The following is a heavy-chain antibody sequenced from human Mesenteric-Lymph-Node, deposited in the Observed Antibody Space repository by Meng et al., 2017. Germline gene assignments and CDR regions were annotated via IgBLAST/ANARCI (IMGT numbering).Heavy chain of an antibody. J-gene: IGHJ5*02. CDR3: VRSSAWVRTGFDP. D-gene: IGHD6-19*01. CDR1: GGSISTSGYY. CDR2: IGHSGFT. Sequence: QPQRQESGTGLVKPSEVLSITCSVSGGSISTSGYYWGWIRQPPGKGLEWIGSIGHSGFTYYTPSLKSRVAVSLDTSKSQFSLMLTSVTAADTAVYYCVRSSAWVRTGFDPWGQGTLVTVSS. V-gene: IGHV4-39*01.